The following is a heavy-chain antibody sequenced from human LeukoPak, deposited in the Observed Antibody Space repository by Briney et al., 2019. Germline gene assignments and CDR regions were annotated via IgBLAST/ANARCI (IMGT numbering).Heavy chain of an antibody. V-gene: IGHV4-38-2*02. CDR3: ARAPEYGWGSYLLY. J-gene: IGHJ4*02. CDR1: GYSISSGYY. Sequence: SETLSLTCTVSGYSISSGYYWGWIRQPPGKGLEWIGSIYHSGSTYYTPSLKSRVTISVDTPKSQFSLNLSSVTAADTGVYYFARAPEYGWGSYLLYWGQGIQVTVSS. D-gene: IGHD3-10*01. CDR2: IYHSGST.